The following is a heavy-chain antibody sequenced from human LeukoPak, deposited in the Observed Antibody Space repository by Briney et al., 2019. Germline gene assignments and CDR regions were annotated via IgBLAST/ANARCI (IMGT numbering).Heavy chain of an antibody. J-gene: IGHJ4*02. CDR1: GFTFSSYA. CDR3: AKGDYDILTGYPLGFGY. Sequence: PGGSLRLSCAASGFTFSSYAMSWVRQAPGKGLEWVSAISGSGGSTYYADSVKGRFTISRDNSKNTLYLQMNSLRAEDTAVYYCAKGDYDILTGYPLGFGYWGQGTLVTVSS. CDR2: ISGSGGST. D-gene: IGHD3-9*01. V-gene: IGHV3-23*01.